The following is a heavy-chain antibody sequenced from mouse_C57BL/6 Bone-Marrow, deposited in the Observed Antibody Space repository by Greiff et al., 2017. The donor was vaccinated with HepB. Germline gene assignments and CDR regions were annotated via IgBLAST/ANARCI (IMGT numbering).Heavy chain of an antibody. CDR1: GFTFSSYA. V-gene: IGHV5-9-1*02. J-gene: IGHJ3*01. Sequence: EVHLVESGEGLVKPGGSLKLSCAASGFTFSSYAMSWVRQTPEKRLEWVAYISSGGDYIYYADTVKGRFTISRDNARNTLYLQMSSLKSEDTAMYYCTRDRETGRRFAYWGQGTLVTVSA. CDR2: ISSGGDYI. CDR3: TRDRETGRRFAY. D-gene: IGHD4-1*01.